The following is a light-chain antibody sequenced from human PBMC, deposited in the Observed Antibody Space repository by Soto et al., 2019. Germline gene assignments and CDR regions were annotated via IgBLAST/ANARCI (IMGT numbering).Light chain of an antibody. Sequence: DIQMTQSPSSLSASVGDRVTITCRASQTISRRLSWYQQKPGKATNLLIFAASRLKSGVPSRFSSSGSGTDFTLTISSLQPEDFATYYCQQSYSRVTFGQGTKVEIK. CDR3: QQSYSRVT. CDR1: QTISRR. V-gene: IGKV1-39*01. J-gene: IGKJ1*01. CDR2: AAS.